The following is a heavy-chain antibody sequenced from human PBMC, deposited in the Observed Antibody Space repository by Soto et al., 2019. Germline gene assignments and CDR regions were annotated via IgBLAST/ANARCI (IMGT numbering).Heavy chain of an antibody. J-gene: IGHJ6*02. D-gene: IGHD3-10*01. V-gene: IGHV4-30-4*01. Sequence: SETLSLTCTVSGGSISSGDYYWSWIRQPPGKGLEWIGYIYYSGSTYYNPSLKSRVTISVDTSKNQFSLKLSSVTAADTAVYYCAGDIRGPVYYGMDVWGQGTTVTVSS. CDR3: AGDIRGPVYYGMDV. CDR2: IYYSGST. CDR1: GGSISSGDYY.